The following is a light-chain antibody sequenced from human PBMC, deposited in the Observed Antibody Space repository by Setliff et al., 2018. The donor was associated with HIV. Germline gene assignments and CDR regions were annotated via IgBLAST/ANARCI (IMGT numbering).Light chain of an antibody. Sequence: VLTQPPSVSVAPGKTARITCGGNNIGSKSVHWYQQKPGQAPVLVMHYDTNRPSGIPERFSGSNSGNTATLTISRVEAGDEADYYCQVWDSSSDHVFGTGTKV. CDR3: QVWDSSSDHV. J-gene: IGLJ1*01. CDR1: NIGSKS. V-gene: IGLV3-21*04. CDR2: YDT.